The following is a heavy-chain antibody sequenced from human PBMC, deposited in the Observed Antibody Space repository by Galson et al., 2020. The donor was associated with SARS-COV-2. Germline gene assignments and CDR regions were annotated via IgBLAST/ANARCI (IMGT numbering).Heavy chain of an antibody. J-gene: IGHJ4*02. V-gene: IGHV3-21*01. CDR2: ISSTSTYI. CDR3: AGAYWGSSGPHRIN. Sequence: NSGGSLRLSCAASGSTFNSYTLMWVRQAPGKGLEWVSSISSTSTYIYYVDSVKGRFTISRDNAKNSLYLQMNSLRAEDTALYYCAGAYWGSSGPHRINWGQGTLVTVSS. D-gene: IGHD7-27*01. CDR1: GSTFNSYT.